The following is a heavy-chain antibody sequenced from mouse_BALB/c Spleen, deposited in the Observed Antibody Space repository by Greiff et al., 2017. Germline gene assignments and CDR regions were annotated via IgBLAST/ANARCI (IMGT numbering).Heavy chain of an antibody. D-gene: IGHD2-4*01. CDR3: ARWGMITTWFAY. J-gene: IGHJ3*01. Sequence: QVQLQQSGAELMKPGASVKISCKATGYTFSSYWIEWVKQRPGHGLEWIGEILPGSGSTNYNEKFKGKATFTADTSSNTAYMQLSSLTSEDSAVYYCARWGMITTWFAYWGQGTLVTVSA. CDR1: GYTFSSYW. V-gene: IGHV1-9*01. CDR2: ILPGSGST.